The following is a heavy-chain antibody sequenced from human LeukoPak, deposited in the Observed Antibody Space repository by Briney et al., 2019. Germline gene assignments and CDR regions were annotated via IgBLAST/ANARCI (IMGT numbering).Heavy chain of an antibody. V-gene: IGHV3-30*18. CDR2: ISFDGGNK. CDR3: AKDRAYSGSYLDY. CDR1: GFTFSSYG. D-gene: IGHD1-26*01. J-gene: IGHJ4*02. Sequence: GGSLRLSCAASGFTFSSYGMHWVRQAPGKGLEWVAVISFDGGNKYYADSVKGRFTISRDNSKNTLYLQMNSLRAEDTAVYYCAKDRAYSGSYLDYWGQGTLVTVSS.